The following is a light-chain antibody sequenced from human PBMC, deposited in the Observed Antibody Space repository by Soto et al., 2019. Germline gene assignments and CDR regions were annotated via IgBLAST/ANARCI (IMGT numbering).Light chain of an antibody. Sequence: QSALTQPASVSGTPGQSITISCTGSNSDVGLYDFVSWYQHHPGRAPKLIVSEVSHRPSGISNRFSGSKSGNTASLTISGLQSEDEAYYYCISYTSDDVRYVFGTGTKVTVL. V-gene: IGLV2-14*01. CDR3: ISYTSDDVRYV. CDR2: EVS. J-gene: IGLJ1*01. CDR1: NSDVGLYDF.